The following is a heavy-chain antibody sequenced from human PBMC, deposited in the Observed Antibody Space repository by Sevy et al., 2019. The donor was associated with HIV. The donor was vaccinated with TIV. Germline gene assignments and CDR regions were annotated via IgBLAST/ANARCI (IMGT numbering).Heavy chain of an antibody. CDR2: ISDEGNNK. CDR1: GFTFSTYA. D-gene: IGHD3-22*01. CDR3: ASHYYDSTGYYFPLEY. Sequence: GGCLRLSCTAFGFTFSTYAMYWVRQAPGKGLEWVAVISDEGNNKDYADSVKGRFTISRDNSKNTLYLQMNILRADDTAVYYCASHYYDSTGYYFPLEYWGQGTRVTVSS. J-gene: IGHJ4*02. V-gene: IGHV3-30*04.